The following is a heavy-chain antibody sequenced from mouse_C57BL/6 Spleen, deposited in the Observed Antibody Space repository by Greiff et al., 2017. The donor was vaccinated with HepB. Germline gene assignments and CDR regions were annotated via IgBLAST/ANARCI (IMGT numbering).Heavy chain of an antibody. J-gene: IGHJ3*01. D-gene: IGHD2-3*01. Sequence: VQRVESGPGLVQPSQSLSITCTVSGFSLTSYGVHWVRQSPGKGLEWLGVIWSGGSTDYNAAFISRLSISKDNSKSQVFFKMNSLQADDTAIYYCARNDGYYVGWFAYWGQGTLVTVSA. CDR3: ARNDGYYVGWFAY. CDR2: IWSGGST. V-gene: IGHV2-2*01. CDR1: GFSLTSYG.